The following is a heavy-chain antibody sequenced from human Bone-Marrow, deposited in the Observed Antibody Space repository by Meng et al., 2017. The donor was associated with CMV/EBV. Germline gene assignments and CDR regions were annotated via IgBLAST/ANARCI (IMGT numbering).Heavy chain of an antibody. CDR1: GYSFTSYW. D-gene: IGHD3-10*01. V-gene: IGHV5-51*01. CDR2: IYPGDSDT. CDR3: ARSMVRGVLNWFDP. Sequence: KGSGYSFTSYWIGWVRQMPGKGLAWMGIIYPGDSDTRYSPSFQGQVTISADKSISTAYLQWSSLKASDTAMYYCARSMVRGVLNWFDPWGQGTLVTVSS. J-gene: IGHJ5*02.